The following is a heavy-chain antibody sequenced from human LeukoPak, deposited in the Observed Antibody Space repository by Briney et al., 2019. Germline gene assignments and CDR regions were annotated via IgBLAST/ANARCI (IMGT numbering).Heavy chain of an antibody. Sequence: SETLSLTCTVSGGSISSSSYYWGWIRQPPGKGLEWIGSIYYSGSTYYNPSLKSRVIISVDTSKNQFSLKLSSVTAADTAVYYCARQGDYGDLFDYWGQGTLVTVSS. CDR2: IYYSGST. CDR3: ARQGDYGDLFDY. J-gene: IGHJ4*02. V-gene: IGHV4-39*01. CDR1: GGSISSSSYY. D-gene: IGHD4-17*01.